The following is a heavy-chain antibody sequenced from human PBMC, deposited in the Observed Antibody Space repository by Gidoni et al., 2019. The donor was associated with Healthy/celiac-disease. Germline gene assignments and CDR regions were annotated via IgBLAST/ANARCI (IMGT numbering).Heavy chain of an antibody. D-gene: IGHD3-9*01. CDR3: ARAGGGYYDILTGYLSDAFDI. CDR2: IYYSGST. V-gene: IGHV4-59*01. J-gene: IGHJ3*02. Sequence: QVQLQESGPGLVKPSETLSLTCTVSGGSISSYYWSWIRQPPGKGLEWIGYIYYSGSTNYNPSLKSRVTISVDTPKNQFSLKLSSVTAADTAVYYCARAGGGYYDILTGYLSDAFDIWGQGTMVTVSS. CDR1: GGSISSYY.